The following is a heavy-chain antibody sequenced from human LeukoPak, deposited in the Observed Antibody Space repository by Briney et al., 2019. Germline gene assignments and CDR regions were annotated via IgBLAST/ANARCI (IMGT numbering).Heavy chain of an antibody. CDR2: IKQDGSEK. CDR3: ARDWYCSSTSCSPDAFDI. Sequence: GGSLRLSCAASGFTFSNAWMSWVRQAPGKGLEWVANIKQDGSEKYYVDSVKGRFTISRDNAKNSLYLQMNSLRAEDTAVYYCARDWYCSSTSCSPDAFDIWGQGTMVTVSS. D-gene: IGHD2-2*01. V-gene: IGHV3-7*01. CDR1: GFTFSNAW. J-gene: IGHJ3*02.